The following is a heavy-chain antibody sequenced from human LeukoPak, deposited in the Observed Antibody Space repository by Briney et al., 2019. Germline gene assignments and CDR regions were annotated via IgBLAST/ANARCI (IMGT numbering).Heavy chain of an antibody. CDR1: GFTFSRYA. CDR3: AKRMIRGVNHDAFDL. CDR2: VSGSGGST. V-gene: IGHV3-23*01. D-gene: IGHD3-10*01. J-gene: IGHJ3*01. Sequence: GGPLRLSCAASGFTFSRYAMSWVRQAPGKGLEWVLAVSGSGGSTCYADSVKGLFTISRDNSKNTLYLQMNSLRAEDTAVYYCAKRMIRGVNHDAFDLWGQGTMVTVSS.